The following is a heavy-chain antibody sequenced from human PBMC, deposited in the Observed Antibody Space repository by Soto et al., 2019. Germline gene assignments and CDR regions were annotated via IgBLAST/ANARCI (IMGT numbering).Heavy chain of an antibody. Sequence: SVKVSCKASGGTFSSYAISWVRQAPGQGLEWIGGIIPIFGTAIFAQKFQGRVTITADESTSTAYMELSSLRSEDTAVYYCARITPTDSSYYYYGMDVWGQGTTVTVSS. V-gene: IGHV1-69*13. J-gene: IGHJ6*02. D-gene: IGHD1-20*01. CDR2: IIPIFGTA. CDR3: ARITPTDSSYYYYGMDV. CDR1: GGTFSSYA.